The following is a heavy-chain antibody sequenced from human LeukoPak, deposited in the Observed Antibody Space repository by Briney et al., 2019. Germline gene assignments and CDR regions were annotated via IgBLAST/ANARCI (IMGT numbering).Heavy chain of an antibody. CDR1: GGSISSRSDY. Sequence: SETLSLTCTVSGGSISSRSDYWGWIRPPPGKGLEWIGSIYYTGSTHYNPSLKSRVTISVDTSKNQFSLKLSSVTAADTAVYYCARRPGEYGGNDFDYWGQGTLVTVSS. CDR2: IYYTGST. D-gene: IGHD4/OR15-4a*01. J-gene: IGHJ4*02. V-gene: IGHV4-39*01. CDR3: ARRPGEYGGNDFDY.